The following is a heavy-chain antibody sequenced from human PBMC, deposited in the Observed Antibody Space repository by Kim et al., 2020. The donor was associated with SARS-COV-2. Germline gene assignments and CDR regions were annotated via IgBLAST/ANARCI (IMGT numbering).Heavy chain of an antibody. CDR3: ATEAGSSTAFDY. Sequence: GGSLRLSCAASGFTFSIYAMHWVRQAPGKGLEWVAIISSGGSSKKYADSVKGRFTISRDNSENTLYLQMNSLRAEDTAVYYCATEAGSSTAFDYWGHGTLVTVSS. J-gene: IGHJ4*01. CDR1: GFTFSIYA. V-gene: IGHV3-30-3*01. CDR2: ISSGGSSK. D-gene: IGHD6-6*01.